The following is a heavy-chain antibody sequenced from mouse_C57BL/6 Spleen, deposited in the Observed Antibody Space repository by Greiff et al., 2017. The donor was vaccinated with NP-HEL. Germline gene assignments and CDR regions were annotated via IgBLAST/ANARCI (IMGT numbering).Heavy chain of an antibody. CDR3: ARNSNYGAWFAY. D-gene: IGHD2-5*01. CDR2: ISSGSSTI. V-gene: IGHV5-17*01. CDR1: GFTFSDYG. J-gene: IGHJ3*01. Sequence: EVQLVESGGGLVKPGGSLKLSCAASGFTFSDYGMHWVRQAPEKGLEWVAYISSGSSTIYYADTVKGRFTISRDNAKNTLFLQMTSLRSEDTAMYYCARNSNYGAWFAYWGQGTLVTVSA.